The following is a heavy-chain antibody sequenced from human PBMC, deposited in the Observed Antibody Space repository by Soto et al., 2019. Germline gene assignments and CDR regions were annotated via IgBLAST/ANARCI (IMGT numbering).Heavy chain of an antibody. D-gene: IGHD5-12*01. CDR3: ARVSGYYLPDY. CDR1: GYTFTNYA. V-gene: IGHV1-3*01. Sequence: ASVKVSCKASGYTFTNYAMHWVRQAPGQRLEWMGWINAGNGNTKYSQKFQGRVTITRDTSANTAYMELGSLRSEDTAVYYCARVSGYYLPDYCGQGTLVTVSS. J-gene: IGHJ4*02. CDR2: INAGNGNT.